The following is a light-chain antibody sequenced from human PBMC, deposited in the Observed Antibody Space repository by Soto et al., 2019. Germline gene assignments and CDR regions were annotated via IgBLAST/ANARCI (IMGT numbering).Light chain of an antibody. Sequence: EVVLTQSPDTLSLSPGETATLSCRASQSLRATYVAWYQQRPGQAPRLLIYGASFRATGIPARFSGRGSGTDFTLTFSRLEPEDFAVYYCQQYVGSPRTFGQGTKVDI. CDR2: GAS. CDR3: QQYVGSPRT. J-gene: IGKJ1*01. V-gene: IGKV3-20*01. CDR1: QSLRATY.